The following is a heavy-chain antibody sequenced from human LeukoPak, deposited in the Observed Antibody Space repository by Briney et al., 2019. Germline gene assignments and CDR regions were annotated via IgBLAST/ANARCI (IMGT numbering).Heavy chain of an antibody. V-gene: IGHV4-4*07. D-gene: IGHD3-22*01. CDR1: GGSINNYY. J-gene: IGHJ4*02. Sequence: SETLSLTCTVSGGSINNYYWSWIRQPAGKGLEWIGRIYISGTTNYNPTLRSRVTMSLDTSQNQFSLKLTSVNAADTAVYYCARVSNGHDYWGQGTLVTVSS. CDR2: IYISGTT. CDR3: ARVSNGHDY.